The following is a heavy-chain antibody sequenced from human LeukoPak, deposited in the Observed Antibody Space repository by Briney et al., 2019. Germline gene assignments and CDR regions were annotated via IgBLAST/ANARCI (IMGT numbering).Heavy chain of an antibody. V-gene: IGHV1-46*01. CDR2: INSSGGST. CDR1: GYTFTSYY. J-gene: IGHJ5*02. D-gene: IGHD3-22*01. Sequence: GASVKVSCKASGYTFTSYYMHWVRQAPGQGLEWMGIINSSGGSTSYAQKFQGRVTMTRDTSTSTVYMELSSLRSEDTAVYYCAISLDDSSGYYPNWFDPWGQGTLVTVSS. CDR3: AISLDDSSGYYPNWFDP.